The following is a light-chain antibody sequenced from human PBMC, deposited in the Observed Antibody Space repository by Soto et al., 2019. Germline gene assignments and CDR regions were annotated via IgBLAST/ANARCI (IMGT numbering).Light chain of an antibody. CDR2: GAS. V-gene: IGKV3-20*01. CDR1: QSVSSSY. J-gene: IGKJ2*01. Sequence: EIVLTQSPGTLSLSPGERATLSCRASQSVSSSYLGWYQQKPGPAPRLLIYGASSRATGIPDRFSGSGSGPDFTLTISRLEPEDFAVYYCQRYCGSSLYNFGQGTKLEIK. CDR3: QRYCGSSLYN.